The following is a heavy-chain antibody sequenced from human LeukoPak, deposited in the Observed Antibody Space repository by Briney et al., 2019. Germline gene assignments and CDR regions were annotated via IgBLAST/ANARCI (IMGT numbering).Heavy chain of an antibody. CDR3: ARDRVGPFDY. CDR2: IYHSGST. Sequence: SETLSLTCTVSGYSISSGYYWGWIRQPPGKGLEWIGSIYHSGSTYYNPSLTTRVTIPVATSKNKFSLKLSSVTAADTAVYYWARDRVGPFDYWGQGTLVTVSS. D-gene: IGHD1-26*01. CDR1: GYSISSGYY. V-gene: IGHV4-38-2*02. J-gene: IGHJ4*02.